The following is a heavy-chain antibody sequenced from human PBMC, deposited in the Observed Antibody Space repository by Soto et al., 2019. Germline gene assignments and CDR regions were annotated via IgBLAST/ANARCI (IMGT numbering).Heavy chain of an antibody. Sequence: GGSLRLSCAASGFTFSSYGMHWVRQAPGKGLEWVAVIWYDGSNKYYADSVKGRFTISRDNSKNTLYLQMNSLRAEDTAVYYCARDRRVFLRGNNWFDPWGQGTLVTVSS. CDR1: GFTFSSYG. V-gene: IGHV3-33*01. CDR2: IWYDGSNK. D-gene: IGHD6-6*01. CDR3: ARDRRVFLRGNNWFDP. J-gene: IGHJ5*02.